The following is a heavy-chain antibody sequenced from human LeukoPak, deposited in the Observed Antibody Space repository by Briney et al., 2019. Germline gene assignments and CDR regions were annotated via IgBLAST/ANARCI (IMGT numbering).Heavy chain of an antibody. CDR3: AKRGVVIRVILVGFHKEANYFDS. CDR2: ISSSGSTI. CDR1: GFTFSDYY. D-gene: IGHD3-22*01. V-gene: IGHV3-11*01. J-gene: IGHJ4*02. Sequence: GGSLRLSCAASGFTFSDYYMSWIRQAPGKGLEWVSYISSSGSTIYYADSVKGRFTISRDNPKNTLYLQMNSLRVEDTAVYFCAKRGVVIRVILVGFHKEANYFDSWGQGALVTVSS.